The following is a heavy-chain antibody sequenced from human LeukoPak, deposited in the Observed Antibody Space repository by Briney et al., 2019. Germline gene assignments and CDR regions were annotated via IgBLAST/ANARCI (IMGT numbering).Heavy chain of an antibody. V-gene: IGHV1-69*13. J-gene: IGHJ2*01. CDR2: IIPIFGTA. CDR1: GGTFSSYA. CDR3: ARGESGAPNWYFDL. Sequence: ASVKVSCKASGGTFSSYAISWVRQAPGQGLEWVGGIIPIFGTANYAQKFQGRVTITADESTSTAYMELSSLGSEDTAVYYCARGESGAPNWYFDLWGRGTLVTASS. D-gene: IGHD2/OR15-2a*01.